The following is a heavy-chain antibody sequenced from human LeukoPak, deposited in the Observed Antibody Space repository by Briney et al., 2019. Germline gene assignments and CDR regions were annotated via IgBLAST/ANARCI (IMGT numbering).Heavy chain of an antibody. Sequence: PGGSLRLSCAASGFTFSSYSMHWVRQAPGKGLEWVSYISSSSGTIYYADSEKGRFTISRDNAKNPLYLQMNSLRDEDTAVYYCARAAYKAADYWGQGTLVTVS. CDR1: GFTFSSYS. D-gene: IGHD5-24*01. CDR2: ISSSSGTI. CDR3: ARAAYKAADY. J-gene: IGHJ4*02. V-gene: IGHV3-48*02.